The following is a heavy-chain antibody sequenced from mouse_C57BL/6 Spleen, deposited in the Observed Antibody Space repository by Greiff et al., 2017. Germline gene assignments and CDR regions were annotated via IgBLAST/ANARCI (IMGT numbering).Heavy chain of an antibody. Sequence: QVQLQQSGAELVKPGASVKISCKASGYAFSSYWMNWVKQRPGQGLEWIGQIYPGDGDTNYNGKFKGKATLTADKSSSTAYMQLSSLTSEDSAVYFGARGAQATYFDYWGQGTTLTVSS. J-gene: IGHJ2*01. CDR1: GYAFSSYW. V-gene: IGHV1-80*01. CDR2: IYPGDGDT. D-gene: IGHD3-2*02. CDR3: ARGAQATYFDY.